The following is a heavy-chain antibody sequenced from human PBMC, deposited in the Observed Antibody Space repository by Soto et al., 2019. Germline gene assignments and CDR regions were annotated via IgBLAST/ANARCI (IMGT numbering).Heavy chain of an antibody. V-gene: IGHV3-30-3*01. CDR2: ISYDGSNK. J-gene: IGHJ3*02. CDR1: GFTFSSYA. Sequence: QVQLVESGGGVVQPGRSLRLSCAASGFTFSSYAMHWVRQAPGKGLEWVAVISYDGSNKYYADSVKGRFTISRDNSKNPLYLQMNSLRAEDTAVYYCARGRSPIGGLAFDIWGQGTMVTVSS. CDR3: ARGRSPIGGLAFDI. D-gene: IGHD3-22*01.